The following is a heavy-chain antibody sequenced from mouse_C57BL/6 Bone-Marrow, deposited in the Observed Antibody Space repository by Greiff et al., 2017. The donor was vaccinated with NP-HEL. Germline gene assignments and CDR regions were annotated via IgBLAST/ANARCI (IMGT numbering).Heavy chain of an antibody. Sequence: EVMLVESGGGLVKPGGSLKLSCAASGFTFSDYGMHWVRQAPEKGLEWVAYISSGSSTIYYADTVKGRFTIPRDHAKNTLFLQMTSLRSEDTAMYYCARERGLRYWYFDVWGTGTTVTVSS. J-gene: IGHJ1*03. CDR1: GFTFSDYG. CDR3: ARERGLRYWYFDV. CDR2: ISSGSSTI. D-gene: IGHD2-4*01. V-gene: IGHV5-17*01.